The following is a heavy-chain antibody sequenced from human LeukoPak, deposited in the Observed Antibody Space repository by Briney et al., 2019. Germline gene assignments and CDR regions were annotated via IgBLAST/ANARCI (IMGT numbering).Heavy chain of an antibody. CDR1: GYSFTSYW. CDR3: ARHVELSYYFDY. Sequence: GESLKISCKASGYSFTSYWLGWVRQMPGKGLEWMGIIYPGDSDTKYSPSFQGQVTISADKSISTAYLQWSSLKASDTAMYYCARHVELSYYFDYWGQGTLVTVSS. CDR2: IYPGDSDT. D-gene: IGHD1-26*01. J-gene: IGHJ4*02. V-gene: IGHV5-51*01.